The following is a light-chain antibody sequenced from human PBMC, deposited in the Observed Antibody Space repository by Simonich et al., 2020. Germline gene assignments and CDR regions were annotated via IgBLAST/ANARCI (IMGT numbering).Light chain of an antibody. CDR3: QQYNNWPHT. V-gene: IGKV4-1*01. Sequence: DIVMTQSPDSLAVSLGERATINCKSSQSVLYSSNNKNYLAWYQQKPGQPPKLLIYWASTRESGVPDRFSGSGSGTDFTLTISSLQSEDFAVYYCQQYNNWPHTFGQGTKLEIK. CDR1: QSVLYSSNNKNY. CDR2: WAS. J-gene: IGKJ2*01.